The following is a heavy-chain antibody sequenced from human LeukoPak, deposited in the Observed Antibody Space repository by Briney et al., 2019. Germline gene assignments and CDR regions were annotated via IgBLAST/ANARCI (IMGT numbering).Heavy chain of an antibody. CDR1: GGTFSSYA. V-gene: IGHV1-69*13. CDR2: IIPIFGTA. J-gene: IGHJ5*02. CDR3: AILPYYDFWSGYYT. Sequence: SVKVSCKASGGTFSSYAISWVRQAPGQGLEWMGGIIPIFGTANYAQKFQGRVTITADESTSTAYMELSSLRSEDTAVYYCAILPYYDFWSGYYTWGQGTLVTVSS. D-gene: IGHD3-3*01.